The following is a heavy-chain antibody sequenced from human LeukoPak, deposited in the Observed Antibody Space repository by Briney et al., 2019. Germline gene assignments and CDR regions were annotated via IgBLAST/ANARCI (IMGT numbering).Heavy chain of an antibody. D-gene: IGHD3-3*01. J-gene: IGHJ4*02. Sequence: ASVKVSCKASGYTFTNYDINWVRQATGQGLEWMGWMNPNSGNTGYAQKFQGRVTITRNTSISTAYMELSSLRSEDTAVYYCAIGVVIMYYFDYWGQGTLVTVSS. V-gene: IGHV1-8*03. CDR3: AIGVVIMYYFDY. CDR1: GYTFTNYD. CDR2: MNPNSGNT.